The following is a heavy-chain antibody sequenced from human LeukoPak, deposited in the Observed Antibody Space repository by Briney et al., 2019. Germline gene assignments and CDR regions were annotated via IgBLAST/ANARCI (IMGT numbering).Heavy chain of an antibody. CDR3: ARVGRSVVIPAATGAYFDY. J-gene: IGHJ4*02. CDR1: GYTFIDYY. CDR2: INPGSGGT. D-gene: IGHD2-2*01. Sequence: ASVKVSCKASGYTFIDYYLHLVRQAPGQGLEWMGWINPGSGGTKYAEKFQGRVSMTRDTSISTVYMELNSLRSDDTAVYYCARVGRSVVIPAATGAYFDYWGQGTLVTVSS. V-gene: IGHV1-2*02.